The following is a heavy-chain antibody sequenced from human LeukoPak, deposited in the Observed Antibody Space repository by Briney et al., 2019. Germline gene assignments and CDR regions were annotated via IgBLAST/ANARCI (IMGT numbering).Heavy chain of an antibody. CDR3: ARSPYTYDILTGYRGPFDY. J-gene: IGHJ4*02. V-gene: IGHV3-30-3*01. CDR1: GFTFSSYA. Sequence: GGSLRLSCAASGFTFSSYAMHWVRQAPGKGLEWVAVISYDGSNKYYADSVKGRFTISRDNSKNTLYLQMNSLRAEDTAVYYCARSPYTYDILTGYRGPFDYWGQGTLVTVSS. CDR2: ISYDGSNK. D-gene: IGHD3-9*01.